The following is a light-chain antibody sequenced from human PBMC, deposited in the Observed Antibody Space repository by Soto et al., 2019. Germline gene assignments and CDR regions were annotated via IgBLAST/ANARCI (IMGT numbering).Light chain of an antibody. Sequence: QSALTQPASVSGSPGQSITISCTGTSSDVGGYTYVSWYQQHPGKATKLMIYQVSNRPSGVSNRFSGSKSGNTASLTISGLQTEDEADYYCSSYTNSNTRVFGGGTKLTVL. CDR1: SSDVGGYTY. J-gene: IGLJ3*02. V-gene: IGLV2-14*01. CDR3: SSYTNSNTRV. CDR2: QVS.